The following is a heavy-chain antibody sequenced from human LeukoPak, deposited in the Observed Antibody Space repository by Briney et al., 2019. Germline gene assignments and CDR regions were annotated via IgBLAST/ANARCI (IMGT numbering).Heavy chain of an antibody. CDR1: GGSISSYY. J-gene: IGHJ4*02. CDR2: ISTSGST. V-gene: IGHV4-4*08. D-gene: IGHD6-19*01. Sequence: SETLSLTCTVSGGSISSYYWSWIRQPAGKGLESIGHISTSGSTNYNPSLKSRVTISVDTSKNQFSLKLSSVTAADTAVYYCARLIAVAGTAYWGQGTLVTVSS. CDR3: ARLIAVAGTAY.